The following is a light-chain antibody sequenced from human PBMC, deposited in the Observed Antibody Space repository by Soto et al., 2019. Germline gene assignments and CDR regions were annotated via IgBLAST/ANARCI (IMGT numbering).Light chain of an antibody. CDR3: QQNNKWPPVT. J-gene: IGKJ4*01. CDR1: QTISND. V-gene: IGKV3-15*01. Sequence: EVVMTQSPATVSVSPGDGVTLSCRASQTISNDLAWYQQKPGQAPRLLIYGASTRDTGVPARFSGGGSGTEFTLTISSLQSEDFAFYYCQQNNKWPPVTFGGGTKVEIK. CDR2: GAS.